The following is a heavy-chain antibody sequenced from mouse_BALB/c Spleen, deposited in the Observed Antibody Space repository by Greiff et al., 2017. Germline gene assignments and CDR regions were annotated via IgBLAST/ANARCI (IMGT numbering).Heavy chain of an antibody. V-gene: IGHV5-6-3*01. CDR2: INSNGGST. CDR1: GFTFSSYG. D-gene: IGHD2-4*01. CDR3: ARDRYDYDWFAY. Sequence: EVKLVESGGGLVQPGGSLKLSCAASGFTFSSYGMSWVRQTPDKRLELVATINSNGGSTYYPDSVKGRFTISRDNAKNTLYLQMSSLKSEDTAMYYCARDRYDYDWFAYWGQGTLVTVSA. J-gene: IGHJ3*01.